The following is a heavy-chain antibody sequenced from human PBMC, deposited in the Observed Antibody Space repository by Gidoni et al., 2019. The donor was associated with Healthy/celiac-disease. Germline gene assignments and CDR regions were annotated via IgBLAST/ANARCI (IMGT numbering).Heavy chain of an antibody. V-gene: IGHV4-61*02. J-gene: IGHJ4*02. CDR3: ARAPYTMVRGSGLFDY. D-gene: IGHD3-10*01. Sequence: QVQLQESGPGLVKPSQTLSLTCTVPGGSISSGSYYWSWIRQPAGKGLEWIGRIYTSGSTNYNPSLKSRVTISVDTSKNQFSLKLSSVTAAGTAVYYCARAPYTMVRGSGLFDYWGQGTLVTVSS. CDR1: GGSISSGSYY. CDR2: IYTSGST.